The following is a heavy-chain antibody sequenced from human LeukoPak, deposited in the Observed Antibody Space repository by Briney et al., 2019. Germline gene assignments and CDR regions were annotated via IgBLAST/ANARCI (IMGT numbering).Heavy chain of an antibody. CDR2: INPSGGVT. CDR1: GYTFTSYF. Sequence: GASVKVSCKASGYTFTSYFIHWVRQAPGQGLEWMGLINPSGGVTTYAQKFQGRVTMTRDTSTSTVYMELSSLRSEDTAMYYCARDQDCDYWGQGTLVTVSS. V-gene: IGHV1-46*01. J-gene: IGHJ4*02. CDR3: ARDQDCDY.